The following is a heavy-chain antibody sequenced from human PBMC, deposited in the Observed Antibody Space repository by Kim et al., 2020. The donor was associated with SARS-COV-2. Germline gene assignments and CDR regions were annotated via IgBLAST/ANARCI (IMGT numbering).Heavy chain of an antibody. CDR1: GGSISSSSHY. D-gene: IGHD3-22*01. J-gene: IGHJ4*02. CDR2: THYRGST. Sequence: SETLSLTCTVSGGSISSSSHYWGWLGPPPGKGLEWIGSTHYRGSTYYNPSLKSRDTISVDTSKNQFSLKLSSVTDADTAEYYCARSFGSTMIIVVTPWFFDYWGRATVVTVSS. V-gene: IGHV4-39*01. CDR3: ARSFGSTMIIVVTPWFFDY.